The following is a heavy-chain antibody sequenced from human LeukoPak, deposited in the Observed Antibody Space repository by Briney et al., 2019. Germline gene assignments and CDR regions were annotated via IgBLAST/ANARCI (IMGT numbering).Heavy chain of an antibody. V-gene: IGHV3-9*01. CDR1: GFTFDDYA. CDR2: ISWNSGSI. CDR3: AKDRSSWGAFDY. D-gene: IGHD6-13*01. Sequence: PGRSLRLSCAASGFTFDDYAMHWVRQAPGKGLEWVSGISWNSGSIGYADSVKGRFIISRDNAKNSLYLQMNSLRAEDTALYYCAKDRSSWGAFDYWGQGTLVTVSS. J-gene: IGHJ4*02.